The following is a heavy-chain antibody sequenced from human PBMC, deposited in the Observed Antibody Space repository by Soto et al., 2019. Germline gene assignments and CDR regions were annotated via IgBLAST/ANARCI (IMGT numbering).Heavy chain of an antibody. CDR3: AKGGYDFWSGYSRGAFDI. J-gene: IGHJ3*02. V-gene: IGHV3-23*01. CDR1: GFTFSSYA. CDR2: ISGSGGST. Sequence: EVQLLESGGGLVQPGGSLRLSCAASGFTFSSYAMSWVRQAPGKGLEWVSAISGSGGSTYYADSVKGRFTISRDNSKNTLYLQMNSLRAEDTAVYYCAKGGYDFWSGYSRGAFDIWGQVTMVTVSS. D-gene: IGHD3-3*01.